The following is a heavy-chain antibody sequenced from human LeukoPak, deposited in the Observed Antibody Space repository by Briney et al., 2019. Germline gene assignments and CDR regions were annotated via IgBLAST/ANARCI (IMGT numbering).Heavy chain of an antibody. CDR2: IWYDGSNT. CDR3: ARIDSGDYYDSSGSD. CDR1: GFAFASYD. D-gene: IGHD3-22*01. V-gene: IGHV3-33*01. Sequence: GGSLRLSCAASGFAFASYDMHWVRQAPGKGLEWVALIWYDGSNTYYTDSVRGRFTISRDNSKNTLYLQMNSLRAEDTAVYYCARIDSGDYYDSSGSDWGQGTLVTVSP. J-gene: IGHJ4*02.